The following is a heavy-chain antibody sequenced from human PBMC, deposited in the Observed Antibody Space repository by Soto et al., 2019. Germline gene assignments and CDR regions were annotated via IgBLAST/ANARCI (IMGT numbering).Heavy chain of an antibody. CDR2: INHSGST. CDR1: GGSFSGYY. Sequence: SETLSLTCAVYGGSFSGYYWSWIRQPPGKGLEWIGEINHSGSTNYNPSLKSRVTISVDTSKNQFSLKLSSVTAADTAVYYCARGGGYSYGYGLDYWGQGTLDTVSS. J-gene: IGHJ4*02. D-gene: IGHD5-18*01. V-gene: IGHV4-34*01. CDR3: ARGGGYSYGYGLDY.